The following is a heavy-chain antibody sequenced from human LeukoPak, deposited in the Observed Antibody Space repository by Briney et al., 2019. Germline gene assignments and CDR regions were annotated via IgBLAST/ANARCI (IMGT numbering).Heavy chain of an antibody. V-gene: IGHV1-2*02. CDR3: ERDASSSSGLVGY. CDR2: INPNSGGT. D-gene: IGHD6-6*01. Sequence: ASVKVSCKASGYTFTGYYMHWVRQAPGQGLEWMGWINPNSGGTNYAQKFQGRVTMTRDTSISTAYMELSRLRSDDTAVYSCERDASSSSGLVGYWGQGTLVTVSS. CDR1: GYTFTGYY. J-gene: IGHJ4*02.